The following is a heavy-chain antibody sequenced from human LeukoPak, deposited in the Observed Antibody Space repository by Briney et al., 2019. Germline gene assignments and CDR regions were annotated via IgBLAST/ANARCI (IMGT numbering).Heavy chain of an antibody. D-gene: IGHD2-2*01. V-gene: IGHV4-59*01. CDR1: GGSICNFY. Sequence: SETLSLTCTVSGGSICNFYWNWIRQSPGKGLEWFGYIYYSGTTNYNPSLKRRVTISLGMSSNKFSLRLDFVTAADTAVYYCARAASLDYWGQGILVTVSS. CDR2: IYYSGTT. J-gene: IGHJ4*02. CDR3: ARAASLDY.